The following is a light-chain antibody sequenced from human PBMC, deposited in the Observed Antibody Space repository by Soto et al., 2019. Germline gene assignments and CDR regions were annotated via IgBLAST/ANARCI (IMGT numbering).Light chain of an antibody. V-gene: IGKV3D-15*01. CDR1: HSVTTH. CDR2: DAS. J-gene: IGKJ1*01. CDR3: QQYNNWWWT. Sequence: EIVLTQSPDTLSLSPGERATLSCWASHSVTTHLAWFQQRPGQTPRLLIYDASNRATGIPARFSGSGSGTEFTLTISSLQSEDFAVYYCQQYNNWWWTFGQGTKVDI.